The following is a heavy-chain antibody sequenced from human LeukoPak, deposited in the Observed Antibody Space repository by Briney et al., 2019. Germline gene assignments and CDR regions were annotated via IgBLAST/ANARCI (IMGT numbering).Heavy chain of an antibody. V-gene: IGHV3-23*01. CDR1: GFTFSSYA. CDR2: ISGSGGST. J-gene: IGHJ4*02. D-gene: IGHD3-9*01. Sequence: GGSLRLSCAASGFTFSSYAMSWVRQAPGKGLEWVSAISGSGGSTYYADSVKGRFTISRDNSKNTLYLQMNSLRAEDTAVYYCAKGPDWDYDILTGYYDYWGQGTLVTVSS. CDR3: AKGPDWDYDILTGYYDY.